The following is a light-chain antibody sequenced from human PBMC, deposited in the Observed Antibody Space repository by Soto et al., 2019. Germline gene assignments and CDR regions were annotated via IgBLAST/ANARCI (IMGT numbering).Light chain of an antibody. Sequence: ELVLTQSPGTLSFSPGERATLSCRAIQSVSSSYLSWYQQKPGQAPRLLIYGASSRATGIPDRFSGSGSGTDFTLTISSLEPEDFAVYYCQQRSNWPPWTFGQGTKVDI. V-gene: IGKV3D-20*02. CDR2: GAS. J-gene: IGKJ1*01. CDR3: QQRSNWPPWT. CDR1: QSVSSSY.